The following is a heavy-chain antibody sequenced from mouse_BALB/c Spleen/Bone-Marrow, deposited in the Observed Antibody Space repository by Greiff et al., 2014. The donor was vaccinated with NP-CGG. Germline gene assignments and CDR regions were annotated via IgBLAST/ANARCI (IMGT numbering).Heavy chain of an antibody. CDR3: VREMTRYAMDY. CDR2: INPGNGGS. Sequence: LVESGAELVRPGTSVKVSCKASGYAFTNYWIEWVKQRPGQGLEWIGVINPGNGGSNYNEKFKGKATLTADKSSSTAYMQLSSLTSDDSAVYFCVREMTRYAMDYWGQGTSVTVSS. V-gene: IGHV1-54*01. CDR1: GYAFTNYW. J-gene: IGHJ4*01.